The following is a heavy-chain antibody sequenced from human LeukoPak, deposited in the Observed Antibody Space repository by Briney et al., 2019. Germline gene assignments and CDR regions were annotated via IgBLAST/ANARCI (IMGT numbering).Heavy chain of an antibody. Sequence: PGGSLRLSCAASGFTFSSYEMSWVRQAPGKGLEWVSYISCSGSTIYYADSVKGRFTISRDNAKNSLYLQMNSLRAEDTAVYYCASLLSSGWHPFPYWGQGTLVSVSS. D-gene: IGHD6-19*01. CDR2: ISCSGSTI. CDR1: GFTFSSYE. J-gene: IGHJ4*02. V-gene: IGHV3-48*03. CDR3: ASLLSSGWHPFPY.